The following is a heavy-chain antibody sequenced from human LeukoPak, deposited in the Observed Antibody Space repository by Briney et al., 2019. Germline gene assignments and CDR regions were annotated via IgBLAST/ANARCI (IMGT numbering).Heavy chain of an antibody. CDR1: GFTFDDYA. V-gene: IGHV3-9*03. Sequence: GGSLRLSCAASGFTFDDYAMHWVRQAPGTGLEGVSGSSWHCGSIGYADSVKGRFTISRDNDKTSMYLQMNSLRAEDMALYYCAKDGSDSGSYQGYYFDYWGQGTLVTVSS. J-gene: IGHJ4*02. D-gene: IGHD1-26*01. CDR2: SSWHCGSI. CDR3: AKDGSDSGSYQGYYFDY.